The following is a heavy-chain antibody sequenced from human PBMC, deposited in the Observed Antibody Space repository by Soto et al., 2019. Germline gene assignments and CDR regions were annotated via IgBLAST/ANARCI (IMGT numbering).Heavy chain of an antibody. CDR1: GGTFSSYA. Sequence: ASVKVSCKASGGTFSSYAISWVRRAPGQGLEWMGGIIPIFGTANYAQKFQGRVTITADESTSTAYMELSSLRSEDTAVYYCARDRVTYYYDSSGYQALGYWGQGTLVTVSS. CDR2: IIPIFGTA. CDR3: ARDRVTYYYDSSGYQALGY. V-gene: IGHV1-69*13. J-gene: IGHJ4*02. D-gene: IGHD3-22*01.